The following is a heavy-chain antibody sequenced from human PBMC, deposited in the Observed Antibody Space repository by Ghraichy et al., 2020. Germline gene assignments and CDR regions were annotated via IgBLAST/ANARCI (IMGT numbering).Heavy chain of an antibody. Sequence: LSLTCAASGFTFSDYYMSWIRQAPGKGLEWVSYISSSSSYTNYADSVKGRFTISRDNAKNSLYLQMNSLRAEDTAVYYCARLAHYYDSSGYYSGAFDIWGQGTMVTVSS. D-gene: IGHD3-22*01. CDR3: ARLAHYYDSSGYYSGAFDI. J-gene: IGHJ3*02. V-gene: IGHV3-11*06. CDR2: ISSSSSYT. CDR1: GFTFSDYY.